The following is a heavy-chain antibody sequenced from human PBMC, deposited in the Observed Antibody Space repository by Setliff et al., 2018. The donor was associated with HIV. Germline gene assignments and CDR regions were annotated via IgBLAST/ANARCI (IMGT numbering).Heavy chain of an antibody. J-gene: IGHJ2*01. V-gene: IGHV4-4*07. D-gene: IGHD3-10*01. CDR3: ARDWVTRSNYYGSGSPWYFDF. Sequence: LSLTCTVSGGSISNYYWSWIRQPAGKGLEWIGRVYASAYSNYNPSLKSRVTMSVDTSQNQFSLKLRSVNAADTAVYYCARDWVTRSNYYGSGSPWYFDFWGRGILVTVSS. CDR2: VYASAYS. CDR1: GGSISNYY.